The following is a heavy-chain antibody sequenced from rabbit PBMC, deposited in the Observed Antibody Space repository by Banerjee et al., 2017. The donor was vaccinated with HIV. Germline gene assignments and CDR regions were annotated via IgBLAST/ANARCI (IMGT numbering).Heavy chain of an antibody. V-gene: IGHV1S43*01. Sequence: QQQLEESGGGLVKPGGTLTLTCKASGIDFSSYWMCWVRQAPGKGLELIACIYGGSGSTCSAGGVNGRFTIPSHNAQNTLYLQLNSLTAADTATYFCASGDDDYGDGHFNLWGQGTLVTVS. CDR3: ASGDDDYGDGHFNL. CDR1: GIDFSSYW. J-gene: IGHJ4*01. CDR2: IYGGSGST. D-gene: IGHD2-1*01.